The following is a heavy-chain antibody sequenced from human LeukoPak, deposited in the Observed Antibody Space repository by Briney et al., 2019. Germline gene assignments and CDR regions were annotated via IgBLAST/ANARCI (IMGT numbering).Heavy chain of an antibody. D-gene: IGHD2-2*01. Sequence: GXSXXXGGYYWSWIRQHPGKGLEWIGYIYYSGSTYYNPSLKSRVTISVYTSKNQFSLKLSSVTAADTAVYYCARAQIVVVPAAIDYWGQGTLVTVSS. CDR2: IYYSGST. CDR3: ARAQIVVVPAAIDY. J-gene: IGHJ4*02. V-gene: IGHV4-31*02. CDR1: GXSXXXGGYY.